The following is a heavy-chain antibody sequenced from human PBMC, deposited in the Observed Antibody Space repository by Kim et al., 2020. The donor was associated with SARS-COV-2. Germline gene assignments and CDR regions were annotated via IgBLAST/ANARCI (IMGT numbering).Heavy chain of an antibody. CDR3: ARLHYRPAGYSYGPDY. D-gene: IGHD5-18*01. V-gene: IGHV4-39*01. Sequence: SETLSLTCTVSGGSISSSSYYWGWIRQPPGKGLEWIGSIYYSGSTYYNPSLKSRVTISVDTSKNQFSLKLSSVTAADTAVYYCARLHYRPAGYSYGPDYWGQGTLVTVSS. CDR1: GGSISSSSYY. CDR2: IYYSGST. J-gene: IGHJ4*02.